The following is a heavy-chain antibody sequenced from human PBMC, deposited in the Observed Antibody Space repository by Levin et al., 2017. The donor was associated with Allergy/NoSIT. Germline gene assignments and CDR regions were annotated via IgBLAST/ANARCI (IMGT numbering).Heavy chain of an antibody. V-gene: IGHV3-7*04. Sequence: PGGSLRLSCAASGFTFSSYWMSWVRQAPGKGLEWVANIKQDGSEKHYVDSVKGRFTISRDNAKNSLYLQMNSLRAEDTAVYYCAKVKRVYRGNSEYEWSFDLWGRGTLVSFSS. D-gene: IGHD5-12*01. CDR3: AKVKRVYRGNSEYEWSFDL. J-gene: IGHJ2*01. CDR2: IKQDGSEK. CDR1: GFTFSSYW.